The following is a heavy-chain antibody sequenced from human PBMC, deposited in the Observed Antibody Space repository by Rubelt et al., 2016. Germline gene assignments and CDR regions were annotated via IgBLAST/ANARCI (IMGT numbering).Heavy chain of an antibody. Sequence: SMNWVRQAPGKGLEWVSSISSSSSYIYYADSVKGRFTISRDNAKNTLYLQMNSLRAEDTAVYYCARVSRVRVVVAATDYWGQGTLVTVSS. D-gene: IGHD2-15*01. CDR2: ISSSSSYI. V-gene: IGHV3-21*01. J-gene: IGHJ4*02. CDR1: S. CDR3: ARVSRVRVVVAATDY.